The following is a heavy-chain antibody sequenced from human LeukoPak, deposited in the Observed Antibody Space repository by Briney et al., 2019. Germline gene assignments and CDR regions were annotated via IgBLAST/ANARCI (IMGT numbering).Heavy chain of an antibody. D-gene: IGHD6-13*01. CDR2: IKQDGSEK. Sequence: PGGSLRLSCAASGFTFSSYWMSWVRQAPGKGLEWVANIKQDGSEKYYVDSVKGRFTISRDNAKNSLYLQMNSLRAEDTAVYYCARNIAAAGTGAFDIWGQGTMVTVSS. CDR3: ARNIAAAGTGAFDI. J-gene: IGHJ3*02. CDR1: GFTFSSYW. V-gene: IGHV3-7*01.